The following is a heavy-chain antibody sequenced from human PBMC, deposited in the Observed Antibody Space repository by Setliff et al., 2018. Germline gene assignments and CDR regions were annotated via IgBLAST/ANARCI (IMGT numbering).Heavy chain of an antibody. CDR2: ISPYYGST. D-gene: IGHD2-2*01. CDR3: ARGPLDFVVVPAAAKFDS. Sequence: GASVKVSCKASGYTFTVFGISWVRQAPGQGLEWMGWISPYYGSTNYAQKFQGRVTMTTDTSTSTAYMELRSLTSDDTAVYYCARGPLDFVVVPAAAKFDSWGQGTLVTVSS. J-gene: IGHJ4*02. V-gene: IGHV1-18*01. CDR1: GYTFTVFG.